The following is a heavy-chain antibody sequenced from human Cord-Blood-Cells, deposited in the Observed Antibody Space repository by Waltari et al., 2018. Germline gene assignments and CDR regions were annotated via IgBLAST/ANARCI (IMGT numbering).Heavy chain of an antibody. Sequence: QVQLQESGPGLVKPSETLSLTCTVPGGSTSRYYWSWIRQPPGKGLEWIGYIYYSGSTNYNPSLKSRVTISGDTSKNQFSLKLSSVTAADTAVYYCAREILDAFDIWGQGTMVTVSS. CDR2: IYYSGST. V-gene: IGHV4-59*01. CDR1: GGSTSRYY. CDR3: AREILDAFDI. J-gene: IGHJ3*02.